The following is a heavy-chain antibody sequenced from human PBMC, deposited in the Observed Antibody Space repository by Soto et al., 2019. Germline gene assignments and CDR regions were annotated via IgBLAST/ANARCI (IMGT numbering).Heavy chain of an antibody. Sequence: GGSLRLSCAASGFTFSSYWMHWVRQGPGKGLVCVSRINIDGSRTSYADSVKDRFTISRDNAKNTLYLQMNSLRAEDTAVYYCARGDVAAAGNDYWGQGTLVTVSS. CDR3: ARGDVAAAGNDY. D-gene: IGHD6-13*01. J-gene: IGHJ4*02. CDR1: GFTFSSYW. CDR2: INIDGSRT. V-gene: IGHV3-74*01.